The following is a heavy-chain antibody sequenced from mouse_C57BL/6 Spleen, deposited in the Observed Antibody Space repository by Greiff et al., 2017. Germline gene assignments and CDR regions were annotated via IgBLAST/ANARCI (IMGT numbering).Heavy chain of an antibody. V-gene: IGHV1-64*01. J-gene: IGHJ4*01. Sequence: QVQLQQPGAELVKPGASVKLSCKASGYTFTSYWMHWVKQRPGQGLEWIGLIHPNSGSTNYNEKFKSKATLTVDKSSSTAYMQLSSLTSEDSAVXYCAREGYESKDYGGQGTSVTVSS. D-gene: IGHD2-14*01. CDR2: IHPNSGST. CDR1: GYTFTSYW. CDR3: AREGYESKDY.